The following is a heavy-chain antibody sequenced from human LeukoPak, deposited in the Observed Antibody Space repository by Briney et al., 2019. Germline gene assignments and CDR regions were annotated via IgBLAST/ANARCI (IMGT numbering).Heavy chain of an antibody. D-gene: IGHD4-17*01. Sequence: EASQTLSLTCTVSGGSISSGGYYWSWIRQHPGKGLEWIGYIYYGGSTYYNPSLKSRVTISVDTSKNQFSLKLSSVTAADTAVYYCARGDYGEGLGAFDIWGQGTMVTVSS. CDR2: IYYGGST. CDR3: ARGDYGEGLGAFDI. V-gene: IGHV4-31*03. J-gene: IGHJ3*02. CDR1: GGSISSGGYY.